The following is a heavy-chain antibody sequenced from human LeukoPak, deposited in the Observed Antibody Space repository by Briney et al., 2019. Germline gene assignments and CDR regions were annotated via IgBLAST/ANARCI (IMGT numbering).Heavy chain of an antibody. V-gene: IGHV3-21*01. Sequence: GGSLRLSCAASGFIFISYIMNWVRQPPWKGLDWVSSISSSSCYIYYADSLKGRFNISRDNAKNSMYLQMNSLTAEDTAVYYCAREDLGMDVWGQGTTVTVSS. CDR1: GFIFISYI. CDR3: AREDLGMDV. CDR2: ISSSSCYI. D-gene: IGHD3-3*01. J-gene: IGHJ6*02.